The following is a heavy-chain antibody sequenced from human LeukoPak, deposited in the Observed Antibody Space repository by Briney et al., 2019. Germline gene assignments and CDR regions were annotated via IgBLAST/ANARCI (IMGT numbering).Heavy chain of an antibody. J-gene: IGHJ4*02. CDR3: AKGVARTAGLFDY. CDR2: ISGSGGVT. V-gene: IGHV3-23*01. CDR1: GFSFRTYG. Sequence: GGSLRLSCAASGFSFRTYGMHWVRQAPGKGLEWVSAISGSGGVTYYADSVKGRFTISRDNSNNTLYLQMNSLRAEDTAVYYCAKGVARTAGLFDYWGQGTLVTVSS. D-gene: IGHD6-19*01.